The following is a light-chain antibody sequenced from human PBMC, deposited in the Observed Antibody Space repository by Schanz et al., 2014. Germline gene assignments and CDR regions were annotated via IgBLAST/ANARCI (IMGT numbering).Light chain of an antibody. J-gene: IGKJ1*01. CDR3: QQYGASPWT. Sequence: EIVMTQSPATLSVSPGERATLSCRASQSVSSNLAWYQQKPGQAPRLLIYGASSRATGIPARFSGSGSGTDFTLTISSLEPEDFAVYYCQQYGASPWTFGQGTKVDFK. V-gene: IGKV3-15*01. CDR1: QSVSSN. CDR2: GAS.